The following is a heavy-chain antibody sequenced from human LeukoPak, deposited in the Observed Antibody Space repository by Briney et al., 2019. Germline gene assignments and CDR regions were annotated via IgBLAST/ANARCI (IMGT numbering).Heavy chain of an antibody. Sequence: PSETLSLTCAVSGGSISSGGYSWSWIRQPPGKGLEWIGYIYHSGSTYYNPSLKSRVTISVDRSKNQFSLKLSSVTAADTAVYYCARGDYGVAFDIWGQGTMVTVSS. CDR3: ARGDYGVAFDI. D-gene: IGHD4-17*01. CDR2: IYHSGST. J-gene: IGHJ3*02. CDR1: GGSISSGGYS. V-gene: IGHV4-30-2*01.